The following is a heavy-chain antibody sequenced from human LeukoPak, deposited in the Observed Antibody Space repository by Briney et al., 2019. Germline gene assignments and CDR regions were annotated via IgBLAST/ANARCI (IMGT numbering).Heavy chain of an antibody. CDR3: ARGQNYTSGYRVTELGSRYSDY. V-gene: IGHV4-59*01. D-gene: IGHD5-18*01. Sequence: SETLSLTCTVSGGSISNYYWNWIRQPPGKGLEWIGYVFYSGRTNYNPSLKSRVTLSVDTSKNWFSLRLTSVTAADTAVYYCARGQNYTSGYRVTELGSRYSDYWGQGARVTVSP. J-gene: IGHJ4*02. CDR2: VFYSGRT. CDR1: GGSISNYY.